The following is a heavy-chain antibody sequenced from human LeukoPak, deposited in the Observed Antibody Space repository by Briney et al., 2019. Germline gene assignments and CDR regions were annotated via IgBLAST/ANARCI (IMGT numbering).Heavy chain of an antibody. CDR2: IIPIFGTA. CDR3: ARGRRGSSSWYGVXX. CDR1: GGTFSSYA. V-gene: IGHV1-69*05. D-gene: IGHD6-13*01. Sequence: ASVKVSCKASGGTFSSYAISWVRQAPGQGLEWMGGIIPIFGTANYAQKFQGRVTITTDESTSTAYMELSSLRSEDTAVYYCARGRRGSSSWYGVXXWGQXXLVT. J-gene: IGHJ1*01.